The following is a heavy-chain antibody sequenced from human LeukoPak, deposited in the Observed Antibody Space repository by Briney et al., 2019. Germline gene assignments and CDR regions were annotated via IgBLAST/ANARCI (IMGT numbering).Heavy chain of an antibody. CDR3: ARHCSGGSCYSGLADY. V-gene: IGHV5-51*01. Sequence: GESLKISCKGSGYSFTSYWIGWVRQMPGKVLGWMGIIYPGDSDTRYSPSFQGQITISADKSISTAYLQWSSLKASDTAMYYCARHCSGGSCYSGLADYWGQGTLVTVSS. CDR2: IYPGDSDT. J-gene: IGHJ4*02. CDR1: GYSFTSYW. D-gene: IGHD2-15*01.